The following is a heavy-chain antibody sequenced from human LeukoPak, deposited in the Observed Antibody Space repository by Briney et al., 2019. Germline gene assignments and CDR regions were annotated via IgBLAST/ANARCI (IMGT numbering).Heavy chain of an antibody. CDR2: IYSGGST. CDR1: GFTVSSNY. CDR3: ASPYCGGDCDYYYYGMDV. V-gene: IGHV3-53*01. J-gene: IGHJ6*02. D-gene: IGHD2-21*02. Sequence: GGSLRLSCAASGFTVSSNYMSWVRQAPGKGLEWVSVIYSGGSTYYADSVKGRFTISRDNSKNTLYLQMNSLRAEDTAVYYCASPYCGGDCDYYYYGMDVWGQGTTVTVSS.